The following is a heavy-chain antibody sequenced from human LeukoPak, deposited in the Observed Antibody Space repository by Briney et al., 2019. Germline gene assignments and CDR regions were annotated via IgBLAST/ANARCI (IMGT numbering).Heavy chain of an antibody. CDR2: ISAYNGNT. J-gene: IGHJ4*02. Sequence: ASVKVSCKASGYTSTSYGISWVRQAPGQGLEWMGWISAYNGNTNYAQKLQGRVTMTTDTSTSTAYMELRSLRSDDTAVYYCARVGSGYDYVGGYYFDYWGQGTLVTVSS. CDR3: ARVGSGYDYVGGYYFDY. D-gene: IGHD5-12*01. CDR1: GYTSTSYG. V-gene: IGHV1-18*01.